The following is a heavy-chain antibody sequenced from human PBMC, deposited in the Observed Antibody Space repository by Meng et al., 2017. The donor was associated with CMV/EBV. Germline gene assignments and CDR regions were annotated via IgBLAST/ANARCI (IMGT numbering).Heavy chain of an antibody. D-gene: IGHD3-3*01. CDR1: GGSISSSSYY. J-gene: IGHJ6*02. CDR2: IYYSGST. Sequence: GSLRLSCTVSGGSISSSSYYWGWIRQPPGKGLEWIGSIYYSGSTCYNPSLKSRVTISVDTSKNQFSLKLSSVTAADTAVYYCARDNTIFGVDARGMDVWGQGTTVTVSS. CDR3: ARDNTIFGVDARGMDV. V-gene: IGHV4-39*07.